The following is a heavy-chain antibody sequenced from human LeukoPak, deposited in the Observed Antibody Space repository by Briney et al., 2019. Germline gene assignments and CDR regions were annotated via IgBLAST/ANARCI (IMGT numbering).Heavy chain of an antibody. Sequence: ASVEVSCKVSGYTLTELSMHWVRQAPGKGLEWMGGFDPEDGETIYAQKFQGRVTMTEDTSTDTAYMELSSLRSEDTAVYYCATYTAMAHDAFDIWGQGTMVTVSS. D-gene: IGHD5-18*01. CDR1: GYTLTELS. J-gene: IGHJ3*02. CDR2: FDPEDGET. CDR3: ATYTAMAHDAFDI. V-gene: IGHV1-24*01.